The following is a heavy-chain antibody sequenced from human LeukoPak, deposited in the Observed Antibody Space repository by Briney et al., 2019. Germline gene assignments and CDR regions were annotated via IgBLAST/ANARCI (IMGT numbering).Heavy chain of an antibody. CDR2: IYYSGST. CDR3: ARMNSSGYYRPFDY. J-gene: IGHJ4*02. CDR1: GGSISSGGYY. V-gene: IGHV4-31*03. Sequence: SETLSLTCTVSGGSISSGGYYWSWIRQHPGKGLEWIGYIYYSGSTYYNPSLKSRVTISADTSKNQFSLKLSSVTAADTAVYYCARMNSSGYYRPFDYWGQGTLVTVSS. D-gene: IGHD3-22*01.